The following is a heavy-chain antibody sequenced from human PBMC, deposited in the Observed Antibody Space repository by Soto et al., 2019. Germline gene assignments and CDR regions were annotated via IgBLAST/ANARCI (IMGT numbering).Heavy chain of an antibody. CDR3: ARDKPLAYYYYGMDV. CDR1: GYTFTSYY. J-gene: IGHJ6*02. V-gene: IGHV1-46*01. CDR2: INPSGGST. Sequence: QVQLVQSGAEVKKPGASVKVSCKASGYTFTSYYMHWVRQAPGQGLEWMGIINPSGGSTSYAQKFQGRVTMTRDTSTSTVYMELSSLRSEDTAVYYCARDKPLAYYYYGMDVWGQGTTVTVSS.